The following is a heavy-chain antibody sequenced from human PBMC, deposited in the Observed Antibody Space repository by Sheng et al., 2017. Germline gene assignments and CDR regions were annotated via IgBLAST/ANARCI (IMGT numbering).Heavy chain of an antibody. Sequence: QLQLQESGPGLVKPSETLSLTCTVSGGSISSSSYYWGWIRQPPGKGLEWIGNIYYSGSTYYNPSLKSRVTISVDTSKNQFSLKLSSVTAADTAVYYCARSPFERITMVRGAPYYFDYWGQGTLATVSS. D-gene: IGHD3-10*01. CDR3: ARSPFERITMVRGAPYYFDY. CDR1: GGSISSSSYY. J-gene: IGHJ4*02. CDR2: IYYSGST. V-gene: IGHV4-39*07.